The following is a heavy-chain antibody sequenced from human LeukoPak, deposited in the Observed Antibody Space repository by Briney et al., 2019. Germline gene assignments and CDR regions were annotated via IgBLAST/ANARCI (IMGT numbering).Heavy chain of an antibody. Sequence: GASVKVYCKASGYTFSSYGISWVRQAPGQGLEWMGWISTSNGKTNYAQKVQGRVTMTTETSTSTAYMELRSLRSDDTAVYYCARSDPGWVAFDVWGQGTMVTVS. CDR2: ISTSNGKT. CDR3: ARSDPGWVAFDV. V-gene: IGHV1-18*01. J-gene: IGHJ3*01. CDR1: GYTFSSYG. D-gene: IGHD6-19*01.